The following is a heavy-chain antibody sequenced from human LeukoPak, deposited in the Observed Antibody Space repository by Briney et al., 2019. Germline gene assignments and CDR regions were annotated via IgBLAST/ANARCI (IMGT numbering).Heavy chain of an antibody. CDR2: ILYDGNNK. J-gene: IGHJ4*02. V-gene: IGHV3-30*02. D-gene: IGHD1-26*01. CDR1: GLILSNFG. Sequence: PGGSLRLSCAASGLILSNFGMHWFRQAPGKGLEWVAFILYDGNNKDYADSVKGRFTISRDNSKNTLYLQMNSLRADDTAVYYCANQKYSGSYGADYGGQGTLVTVSS. CDR3: ANQKYSGSYGADY.